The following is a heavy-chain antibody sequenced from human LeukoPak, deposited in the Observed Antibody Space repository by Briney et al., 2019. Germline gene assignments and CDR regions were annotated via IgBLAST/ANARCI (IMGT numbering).Heavy chain of an antibody. Sequence: KPGESLKISCKGSGYSFTSYWIGWVRQMPGKGLEWMGIIYPGDSDTRYSPSFQGQVTISADKSISTAYLQWSSLKASDTAMYYCAGSRDDCSSTSCSPGWFDPWGQGTLVTVSS. D-gene: IGHD2-2*01. CDR1: GYSFTSYW. V-gene: IGHV5-51*01. CDR3: AGSRDDCSSTSCSPGWFDP. J-gene: IGHJ5*02. CDR2: IYPGDSDT.